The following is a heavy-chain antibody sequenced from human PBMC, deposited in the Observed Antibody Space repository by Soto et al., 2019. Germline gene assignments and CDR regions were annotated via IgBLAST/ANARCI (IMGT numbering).Heavy chain of an antibody. V-gene: IGHV3-33*01. CDR3: AREGPSKRIGYYYYGMDV. CDR1: GFTFSSYG. Sequence: GGSLRLSCAASGFTFSSYGMHWVRQAPGKGLEWVAVIWYDGSNKYYADSVKGRFTISRDNSKNTLYLQMNSLRAEETAVYYCAREGPSKRIGYYYYGMDVWGQGTTVTVSS. D-gene: IGHD2-15*01. J-gene: IGHJ6*02. CDR2: IWYDGSNK.